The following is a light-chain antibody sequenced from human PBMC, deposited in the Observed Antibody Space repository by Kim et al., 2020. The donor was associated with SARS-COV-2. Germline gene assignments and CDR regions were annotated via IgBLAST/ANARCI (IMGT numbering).Light chain of an antibody. J-gene: IGLJ2*01. V-gene: IGLV2-8*01. CDR3: SSYAGSNIVV. CDR2: VVS. CDR1: SRDIGGYNY. Sequence: QSVLTQPPSASGSPGQSITISCTGSSRDIGGYNYVSWYQQHPGKAPKLMIYVVSERPSGVPDRFSGSKSGNTASLTVSGLQAEDEAGYYCSSYAGSNIVVFGGGTQLTVL.